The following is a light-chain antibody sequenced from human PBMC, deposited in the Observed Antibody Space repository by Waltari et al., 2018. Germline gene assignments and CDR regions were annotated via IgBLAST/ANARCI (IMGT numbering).Light chain of an antibody. CDR2: AAS. Sequence: DIQMTQSPSSLSAPVGARFPIPCRASQSISSYLNWYQQKPGKAPNLLIYAASSLQSGVPSRFSGSESGTEFTLTISSLQPDDIATYYCQQSYSTPLTFGGGTKVEIK. CDR3: QQSYSTPLT. J-gene: IGKJ4*01. CDR1: QSISSY. V-gene: IGKV1-39*01.